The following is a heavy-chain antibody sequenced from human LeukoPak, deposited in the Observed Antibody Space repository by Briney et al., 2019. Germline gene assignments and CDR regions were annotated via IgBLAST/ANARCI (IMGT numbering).Heavy chain of an antibody. CDR2: INHSGST. J-gene: IGHJ4*02. V-gene: IGHV4-34*01. CDR1: GGSFSGYY. CDR3: ARGPSGYHNT. Sequence: SETLSLTCAVYGGSFSGYYWSWIRQPPGKGLEWIGEINHSGSTNYNPSLKSRVTISVDTSKNQFSLKLSSVTAADTAVYYCARGPSGYHNTGGQGTLVTVSS. D-gene: IGHD5-12*01.